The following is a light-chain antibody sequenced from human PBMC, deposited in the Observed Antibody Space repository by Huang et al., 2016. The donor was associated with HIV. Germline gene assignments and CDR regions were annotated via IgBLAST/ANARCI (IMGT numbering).Light chain of an antibody. J-gene: IGKJ2*01. CDR2: GAS. CDR1: QGISSN. CDR3: LQYNNWPRT. Sequence: EMVMTQSPDTLSVSPGESVTLSCRASQGISSNLAWYQQKPGQAPRLLIHGASTRAAGIPARFSGRGSEIAFSLIINSLQSEDSAIYFCLQYNNWPRTFGQGTKLEIK. V-gene: IGKV3-15*01.